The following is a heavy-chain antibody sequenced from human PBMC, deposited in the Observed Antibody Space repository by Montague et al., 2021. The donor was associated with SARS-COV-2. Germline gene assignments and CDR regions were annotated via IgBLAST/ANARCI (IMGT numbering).Heavy chain of an antibody. Sequence: SLRLSCAASGFTFSNYFMNWVRQAPGQGLEWVSSLSGSSTHKYYSDSLKGRITISRDNAKNSLYLQINSLRAEDTAVYYCARGYLDVWSGNHYGMDVWGQGTTVTVSS. CDR1: GFTFSNYF. CDR3: ARGYLDVWSGNHYGMDV. V-gene: IGHV3-21*01. J-gene: IGHJ6*02. D-gene: IGHD3-3*01. CDR2: LSGSSTHK.